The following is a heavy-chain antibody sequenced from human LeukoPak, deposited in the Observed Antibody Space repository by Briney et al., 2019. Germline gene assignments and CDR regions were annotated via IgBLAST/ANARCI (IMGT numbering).Heavy chain of an antibody. CDR3: ARRGPGGSSGGVYFDY. CDR1: GGSISSSSYY. Sequence: SETLPLTCIVSGGSISSSSYYWGWIRQPPGKGLEWIGSIYYSGSTYYNPSLKSRVTISVDTSKNQFSLKLSSVTAADTAVYYCARRGPGGSSGGVYFDYWGQGTLVTVSS. D-gene: IGHD3-22*01. CDR2: IYYSGST. J-gene: IGHJ4*02. V-gene: IGHV4-39*07.